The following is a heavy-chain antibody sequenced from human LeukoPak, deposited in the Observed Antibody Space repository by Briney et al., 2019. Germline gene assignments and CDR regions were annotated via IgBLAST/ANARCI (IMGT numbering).Heavy chain of an antibody. V-gene: IGHV1-2*06. CDR1: GYTFTGYY. J-gene: IGHJ4*02. D-gene: IGHD4-17*01. CDR2: INPNNGGT. CDR3: ASSNYGDSYYFDY. Sequence: ASVKVPCKASGYTFTGYYMHWVRQAPGQGLEWMGRINPNNGGTNYAQEFQGRVTMTRDTSFSTAYMDLSRLTSDDTAVYYCASSNYGDSYYFDYWGQGTLVTVSS.